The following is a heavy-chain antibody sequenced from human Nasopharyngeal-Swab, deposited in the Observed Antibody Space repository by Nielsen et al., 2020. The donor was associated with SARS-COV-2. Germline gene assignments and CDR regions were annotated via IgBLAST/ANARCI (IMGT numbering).Heavy chain of an antibody. D-gene: IGHD3-3*01. V-gene: IGHV3-7*01. J-gene: IGHJ4*02. CDR1: GFPFNIYW. CDR2: IKQDGSEK. CDR3: ARVGPRHYDFWSGYSFDY. Sequence: GGSLRLSCAASGFPFNIYWMSWVRQAPGKGLEWVANIKQDGSEKYYVNSVKGRFTISRDNAKNSLYLQMNSLRAEDTAVYYCARVGPRHYDFWSGYSFDYWGQGTLVTVSS.